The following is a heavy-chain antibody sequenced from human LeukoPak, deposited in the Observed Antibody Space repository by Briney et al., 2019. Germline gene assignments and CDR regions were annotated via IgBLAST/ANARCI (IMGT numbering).Heavy chain of an antibody. D-gene: IGHD6-13*01. CDR2: IKQHGSEE. J-gene: IGHJ4*02. CDR1: GFTFSNYW. Sequence: GGSLRLSCAASGFTFSNYWMSWVRQAPGKGLEWVANIKQHGSEEYYVDSVKGRFTIFRDNAKNSLYLQMSNLRVEDTGVYYCARAPVISEAGTVGYFDFGGQGALVTVS. V-gene: IGHV3-7*01. CDR3: ARAPVISEAGTVGYFDF.